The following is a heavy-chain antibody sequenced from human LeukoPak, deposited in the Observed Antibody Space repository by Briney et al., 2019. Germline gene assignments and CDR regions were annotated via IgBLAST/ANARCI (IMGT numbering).Heavy chain of an antibody. CDR1: GGSISSGDYY. Sequence: SETLSLTCTVSGGSISSGDYYWSWIRQPPGKGLEWIGYIYYSGSTNYNPSLKSRVTISVDTSKNQFSLKLSSVTAADTAVYYCARASASSSSNWFDPWGQGTLVTVSS. J-gene: IGHJ5*02. V-gene: IGHV4-61*08. CDR3: ARASASSSSNWFDP. CDR2: IYYSGST. D-gene: IGHD6-6*01.